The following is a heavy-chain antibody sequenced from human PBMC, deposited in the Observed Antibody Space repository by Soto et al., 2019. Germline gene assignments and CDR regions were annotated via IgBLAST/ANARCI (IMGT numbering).Heavy chain of an antibody. CDR2: IYYSGST. Sequence: SETLSLTCTVSGGSISSSSYYWGWIRQPPGKGLEWIGSIYYSGSTYYNPSLKSRVTISVDTSKNQFSLKLSSVTAADTAVYYCARGFGITMVRDYGMDVWGQGTTVTVSS. J-gene: IGHJ6*02. V-gene: IGHV4-39*01. D-gene: IGHD3-10*01. CDR3: ARGFGITMVRDYGMDV. CDR1: GGSISSSSYY.